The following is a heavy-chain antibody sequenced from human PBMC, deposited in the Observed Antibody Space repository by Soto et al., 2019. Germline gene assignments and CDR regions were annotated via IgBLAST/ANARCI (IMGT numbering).Heavy chain of an antibody. V-gene: IGHV4-31*03. Sequence: SETLSLTCTVSGGSISSGGYYWSWIRQDPGKGLEWIGYIYYSGSTYYNPSLKSRVTISVDTSKNQFSLKLSSVTAADTAVYYCARVLRASPGLFGVVKTPLFYYYGMDVWGQGTTVTVSS. CDR3: ARVLRASPGLFGVVKTPLFYYYGMDV. CDR2: IYYSGST. D-gene: IGHD3-3*01. J-gene: IGHJ6*02. CDR1: GGSISSGGYY.